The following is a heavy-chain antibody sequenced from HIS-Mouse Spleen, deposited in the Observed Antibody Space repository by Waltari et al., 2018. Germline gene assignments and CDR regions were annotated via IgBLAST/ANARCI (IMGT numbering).Heavy chain of an antibody. V-gene: IGHV4-59*08. Sequence: QLQLQESGPGLVKPSETLSLTCTVSGGSISSYYWSWIRQPPGKGLEWIGYIYYSGSTNYNPSLKSRVTISGDTSKSQFSLKLSSVTAADTAVYYCAAPGYSSSWYAFDIWGQGTMVTVSS. CDR2: IYYSGST. J-gene: IGHJ3*02. CDR1: GGSISSYY. D-gene: IGHD6-13*01. CDR3: AAPGYSSSWYAFDI.